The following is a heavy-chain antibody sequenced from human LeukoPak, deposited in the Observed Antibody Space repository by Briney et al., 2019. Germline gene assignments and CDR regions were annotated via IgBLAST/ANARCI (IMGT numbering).Heavy chain of an antibody. CDR3: ASSQWELLDYYGMDV. V-gene: IGHV3-7*01. D-gene: IGHD1-26*01. Sequence: GGSLRLSCAASGFTFSSYWMSWVRQAPGKGLEWVANIKQDGSEKYYVDSVKGRFTISRDNAKNSLYLQMNSLRAEDTAVYYCASSQWELLDYYGMDVWGQGTTVTVSS. J-gene: IGHJ6*02. CDR2: IKQDGSEK. CDR1: GFTFSSYW.